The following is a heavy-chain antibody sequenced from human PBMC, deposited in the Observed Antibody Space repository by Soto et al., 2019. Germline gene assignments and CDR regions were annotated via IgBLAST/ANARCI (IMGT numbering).Heavy chain of an antibody. D-gene: IGHD4-17*01. CDR2: ISYSGNT. J-gene: IGHJ4*02. V-gene: IGHV4-30-4*01. CDR3: ARASTVTTGAKFDY. CDR1: GGSISSGDYY. Sequence: SETPSLTCTVSGGSISSGDYYWSWIRQPPGKGLEWIGYISYSGNTYYNPSLETRVTISVDTSKNQFSLRLTSVTAADTAVYYCARASTVTTGAKFDYWGQGTTVTVSS.